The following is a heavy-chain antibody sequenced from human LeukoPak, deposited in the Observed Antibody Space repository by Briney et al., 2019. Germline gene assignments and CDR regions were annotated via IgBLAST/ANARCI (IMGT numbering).Heavy chain of an antibody. V-gene: IGHV4-61*02. CDR2: ISSSGST. Sequence: SETLSLTCTVSGDSISSGDYYWSWIRQPAGKGLEWIGRISSSGSTNYNPSLKSRVTISVDMSKNQFSLKLSTVTAADTAVYFCARGPYSYDSSGAFDIWGQGTMVTVSS. CDR1: GDSISSGDYY. J-gene: IGHJ3*02. CDR3: ARGPYSYDSSGAFDI. D-gene: IGHD3-22*01.